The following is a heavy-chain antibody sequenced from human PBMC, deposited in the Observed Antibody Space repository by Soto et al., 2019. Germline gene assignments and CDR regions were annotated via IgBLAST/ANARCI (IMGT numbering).Heavy chain of an antibody. V-gene: IGHV4-4*02. CDR3: ARVVLTITRGAFDA. J-gene: IGHJ3*01. Sequence: QVQLQESGPGLVKPSGTLSLTCAVSGGSISSSHWWTWVRQSPGKGLEYIGEISHSGTSNSNPSLKSRVTLSVDKSKYHFSLTLTSVTGADTAVYYCARVVLTITRGAFDAWGQGTLVIVSS. CDR2: ISHSGTS. D-gene: IGHD3-9*01. CDR1: GGSISSSHW.